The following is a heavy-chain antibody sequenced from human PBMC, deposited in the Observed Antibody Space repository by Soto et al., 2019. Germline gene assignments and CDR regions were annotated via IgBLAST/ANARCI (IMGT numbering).Heavy chain of an antibody. CDR1: GFTFSSYA. J-gene: IGHJ4*02. D-gene: IGHD3-10*01. Sequence: GGSLRLSCAASGFTFSSYAMSWVRQAPGKGLEWVSAISGSGGSTYYADSVKGRFTISRDNSKNTLYLQMNSLRAEDTAVYYCAKGPTPLNYGSGQDTRADNDYWGQGTLVTVSS. V-gene: IGHV3-23*01. CDR3: AKGPTPLNYGSGQDTRADNDY. CDR2: ISGSGGST.